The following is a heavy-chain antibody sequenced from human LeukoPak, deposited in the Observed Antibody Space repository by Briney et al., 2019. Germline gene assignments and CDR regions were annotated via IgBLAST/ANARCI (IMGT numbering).Heavy chain of an antibody. CDR1: GYTFTDYY. CDR2: VDPEDGET. V-gene: IGHV1-69-2*01. CDR3: ATDRLSYFDY. Sequence: ASVKVSCKVSGYTFTDYYMHWVQQAPGKGLEWMGLVDPEDGETIYAEKFQGRVTITADTSTDTAYMELSSLRSEDTAVYYCATDRLSYFDYWGQGTLVTVSS. J-gene: IGHJ4*02.